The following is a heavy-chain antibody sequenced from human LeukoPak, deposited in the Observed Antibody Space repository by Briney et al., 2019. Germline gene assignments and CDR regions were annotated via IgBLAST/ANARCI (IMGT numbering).Heavy chain of an antibody. Sequence: ASLKVSCKASGYTFTSYYMHWVRQAPGQGLEWMGIINPSGGSTSYAQKFQGRVTMTRDTSTSTVYMELSSLRSEDTAVYYCARDWYGDYVFDYWGQGTLVTVSS. CDR1: GYTFTSYY. D-gene: IGHD4-17*01. CDR3: ARDWYGDYVFDY. V-gene: IGHV1-46*01. CDR2: INPSGGST. J-gene: IGHJ4*02.